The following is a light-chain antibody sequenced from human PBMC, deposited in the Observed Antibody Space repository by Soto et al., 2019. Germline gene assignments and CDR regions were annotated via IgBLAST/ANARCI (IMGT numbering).Light chain of an antibody. Sequence: DIQMTQSPSFLSASVGDRVIITCRASESITSYLNWYQHKPGKAPKLLIYGASNLQSGVPSRFSGSGSGTDFTLVISNLQPEDFATYYCQQSYRTPPYTFGPGTTVDIK. J-gene: IGKJ3*01. CDR1: ESITSY. CDR2: GAS. CDR3: QQSYRTPPYT. V-gene: IGKV1-39*01.